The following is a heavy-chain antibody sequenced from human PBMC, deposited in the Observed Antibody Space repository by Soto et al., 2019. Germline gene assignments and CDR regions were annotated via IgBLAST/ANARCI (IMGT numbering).Heavy chain of an antibody. J-gene: IGHJ6*02. V-gene: IGHV5-10-1*01. Sequence: PGEALKISFKGSGYSFTSYWISGVRQMPGKGLEWMGRIDPSDSYTNYSPSFQGHVTISADKSISTAYLQWSSLKASDTTMYYCVRYSISSQGSYYYRYGLDVSSQGTTDTGS. D-gene: IGHD6-6*01. CDR3: VRYSISSQGSYYYRYGLDV. CDR2: IDPSDSYT. CDR1: GYSFTSYW.